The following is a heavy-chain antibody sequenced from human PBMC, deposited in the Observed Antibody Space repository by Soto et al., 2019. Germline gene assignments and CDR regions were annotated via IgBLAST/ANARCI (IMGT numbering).Heavy chain of an antibody. J-gene: IGHJ4*02. CDR1: GGSISSGGYS. CDR3: ARAGGLGAVAVDY. CDR2: IYHSGST. Sequence: QLQLQESGSGLVKPSQTLSLTCAVSGGSISSGGYSWSWIRQPPGKSLEWIGYIYHSGSTYYNPSLKSRVTRSVDRSKNQFSLKLSSVTAADTGVYYWARAGGLGAVAVDYWGQGTLVTVSS. D-gene: IGHD6-19*01. V-gene: IGHV4-30-2*01.